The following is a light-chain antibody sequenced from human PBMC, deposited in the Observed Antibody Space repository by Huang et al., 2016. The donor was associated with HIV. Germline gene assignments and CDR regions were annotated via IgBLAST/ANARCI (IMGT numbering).Light chain of an antibody. CDR1: QSIATN. V-gene: IGKV3-15*01. CDR3: QQYHNWPYS. J-gene: IGKJ2*03. CDR2: AAS. Sequence: EIVLTQSPATLSVSPGEGATLSCRANQSIATNLAWYHQRPGQAPRILIYAASTRASGLPGRFSGSGSGTEFTLTVSGLHSEDFAIYYCQQYHNWPYSFGQGTKLEIK.